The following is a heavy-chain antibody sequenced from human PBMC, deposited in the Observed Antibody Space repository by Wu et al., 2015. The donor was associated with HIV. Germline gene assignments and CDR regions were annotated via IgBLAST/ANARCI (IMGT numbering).Heavy chain of an antibody. V-gene: IGHV1-69*05. CDR3: ARVFEDSSGYYSWFDP. J-gene: IGHJ5*02. Sequence: QVRLLQSGAEVKTPGSSVKVPCLTSGYTFNRYPINWLRQVPGQGLEWMGVIIPLIGTTHYSQRFQGRLTISTGASATTAYLELRNLTSDDTALYFCARVFEDSSGYYSWFDPWGQGTLVTVSS. CDR1: GYTFNRYP. D-gene: IGHD3-22*01. CDR2: IIPLIGTT.